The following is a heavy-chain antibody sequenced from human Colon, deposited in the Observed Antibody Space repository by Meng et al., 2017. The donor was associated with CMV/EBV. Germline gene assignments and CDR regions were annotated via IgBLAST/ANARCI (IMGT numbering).Heavy chain of an antibody. J-gene: IGHJ4*02. V-gene: IGHV4-39*07. CDR2: IYYSGST. Sequence: LQCPESGPGMVNPSETLSLTCTFSVGSLTTGRSHWGWIRQPPGKGLEWIGSIYYSGSTYYNPSLKSRVTISVYTSKNQFSLKLSSVTAADTAVYYCARVDGEYYYDSSGYVDYWGQGTLVTVSS. D-gene: IGHD3-22*01. CDR3: ARVDGEYYYDSSGYVDY. CDR1: VGSLTTGRSH.